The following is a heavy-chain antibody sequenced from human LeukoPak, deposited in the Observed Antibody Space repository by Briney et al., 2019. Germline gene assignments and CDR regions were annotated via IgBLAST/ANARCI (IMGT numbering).Heavy chain of an antibody. CDR2: ISGSGGST. V-gene: IGHV3-23*01. D-gene: IGHD5-12*01. CDR1: GFTFSSYA. Sequence: GGSLRLSCAASGFTFSSYAMSWVRQAPGKGLEWVPAISGSGGSTYYADSVKGRFTISRDNSKNSLYLQMNSLRTEDTALYYCAKDLKDRGIVATDWGQGTLVTVSS. CDR3: AKDLKDRGIVATD. J-gene: IGHJ4*02.